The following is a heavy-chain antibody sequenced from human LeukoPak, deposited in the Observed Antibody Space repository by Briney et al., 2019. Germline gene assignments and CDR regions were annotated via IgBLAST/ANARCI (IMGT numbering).Heavy chain of an antibody. CDR3: AKDRRGGYYNDY. CDR2: ISGDGTRT. CDR1: GFSFSSYA. Sequence: GGSLRLSCAASGFSFSSYAMTWARQAPVKGLEWVSAISGDGTRTYYADSVKGRFTISRDNSKNTLYLQMNSLRAEDTAVYYCAKDRRGGYYNDYWGQGTLVTVSS. J-gene: IGHJ4*02. V-gene: IGHV3-23*01. D-gene: IGHD3-22*01.